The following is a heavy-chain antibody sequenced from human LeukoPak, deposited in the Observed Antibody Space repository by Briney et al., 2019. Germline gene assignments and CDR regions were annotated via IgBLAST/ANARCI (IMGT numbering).Heavy chain of an antibody. J-gene: IGHJ6*03. CDR1: GFTFSSYD. Sequence: PGGSLRLSCAASGFTFSSYDMHWVRQATGKGLEWVSAIGTAGDTYYPGSVKGRFTISRENAKNSLYLQMNSLRAGDTAVYYCARRRIAAADPSMDVWGKGTTVTVSS. V-gene: IGHV3-13*01. CDR3: ARRRIAAADPSMDV. D-gene: IGHD6-13*01. CDR2: IGTAGDT.